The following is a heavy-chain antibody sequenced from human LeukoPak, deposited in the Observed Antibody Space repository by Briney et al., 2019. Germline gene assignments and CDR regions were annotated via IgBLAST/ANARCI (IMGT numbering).Heavy chain of an antibody. CDR2: IIPIFGTA. CDR1: GGTCSSYA. D-gene: IGHD6-13*01. V-gene: IGHV1-69*05. CDR3: ARLTYSSSWYDY. Sequence: SVKVSCKASGGTCSSYAISWVRQAPGQGLEWMGRIIPIFGTANYAQKFQGRVTITTDESTSTAYMELSSLRSEDTAVYYCARLTYSSSWYDYWGQGTLVTVSS. J-gene: IGHJ4*02.